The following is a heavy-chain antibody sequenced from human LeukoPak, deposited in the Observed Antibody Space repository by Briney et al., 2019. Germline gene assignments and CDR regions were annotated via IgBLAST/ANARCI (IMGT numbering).Heavy chain of an antibody. J-gene: IGHJ6*02. CDR2: IYYSGST. CDR1: GGSFSGYY. V-gene: IGHV4-59*08. CDR3: ARHSPRYYYYGMDV. Sequence: SETLSLTCAVYGGSFSGYYWSWIRQPPGKGLEWIGYIYYSGSTNYNPSLKSRVTISVDTSKNQFSLKLTSVTAADTAVYYCARHSPRYYYYGMDVWGQGTTATVSS.